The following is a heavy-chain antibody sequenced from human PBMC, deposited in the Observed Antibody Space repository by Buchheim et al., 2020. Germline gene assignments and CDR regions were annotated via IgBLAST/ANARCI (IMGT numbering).Heavy chain of an antibody. D-gene: IGHD2-2*01. CDR2: IKQDGSEK. Sequence: EVQLVESGGGLVQPGGSLRLSCAASGFTFSSYWMSWVRQAPGKGLEWVANIKQDGSEKYYVDSVKGRFTISRDNAKNSLYLQMNSLRAEDTAVYYCARDRNYCSSTSCRSMWEDYYYGMDVWGQGT. J-gene: IGHJ6*02. V-gene: IGHV3-7*04. CDR1: GFTFSSYW. CDR3: ARDRNYCSSTSCRSMWEDYYYGMDV.